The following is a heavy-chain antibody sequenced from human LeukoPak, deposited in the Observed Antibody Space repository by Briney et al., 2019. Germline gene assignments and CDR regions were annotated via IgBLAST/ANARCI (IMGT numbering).Heavy chain of an antibody. J-gene: IGHJ4*02. CDR3: ARGPIYGSGSFFKL. Sequence: ASVKVSCKASGYTFTSYDINWVRQATGQGLEWMGWMNPNSGNTGCAQKFQGRVTMTRNTSISTAYMELSSLRSEDTAVYYCARGPIYGSGSFFKLWGQGTLVTVSS. V-gene: IGHV1-8*01. D-gene: IGHD3-10*01. CDR1: GYTFTSYD. CDR2: MNPNSGNT.